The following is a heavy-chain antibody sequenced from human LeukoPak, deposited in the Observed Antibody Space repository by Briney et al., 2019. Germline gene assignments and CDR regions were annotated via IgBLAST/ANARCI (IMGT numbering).Heavy chain of an antibody. Sequence: PGGSLRLSCAASGFIFSDYYMTWIRQAPGKGLEWVSYISSISSYTNYADSVKGRFTISRDNAKNSLYLQLNSLRAEDSAVYYCARGHYGMDVWGQRTTVTVSS. CDR2: ISSISSYT. J-gene: IGHJ6*02. V-gene: IGHV3-11*06. CDR1: GFIFSDYY. CDR3: ARGHYGMDV.